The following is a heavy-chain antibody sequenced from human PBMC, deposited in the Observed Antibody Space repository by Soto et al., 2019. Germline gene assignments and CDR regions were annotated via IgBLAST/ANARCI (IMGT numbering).Heavy chain of an antibody. CDR1: GYTFTSYY. CDR2: ISPYNGNT. CDR3: ALRRLRDSMDFDY. V-gene: IGHV1-18*04. D-gene: IGHD3-22*01. J-gene: IGHJ4*02. Sequence: ASVKVSCKASGYTFTSYYMHWVRQAPGQGLEWMGRISPYNGNTSYAQKLQGRVTMTTDTSTSTAYMELRSLRSDDTAVYCCALRRLRDSMDFDYWGQGTLVTVSS.